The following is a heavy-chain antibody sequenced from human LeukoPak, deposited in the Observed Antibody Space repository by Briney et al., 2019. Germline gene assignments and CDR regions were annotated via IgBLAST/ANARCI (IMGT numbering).Heavy chain of an antibody. J-gene: IGHJ4*02. CDR2: IYSSGST. CDR1: GGSISSYC. CDR3: ARGVQGIDYYFDY. D-gene: IGHD3-10*01. V-gene: IGHV4-59*01. Sequence: SETLSLTCTVSGGSISSYCWSWIRQPPGKGLEWIGYIYSSGSTNYNPSLKSRVTISVDTSKNQFSLKLSSVTAADTAVYYCARGVQGIDYYFDYWGQGTLVTVSS.